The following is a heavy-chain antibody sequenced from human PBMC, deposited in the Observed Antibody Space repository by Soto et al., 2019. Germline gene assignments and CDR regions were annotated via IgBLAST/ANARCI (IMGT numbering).Heavy chain of an antibody. J-gene: IGHJ4*02. D-gene: IGHD3-3*01. Sequence: ASVKVSCKASGYTFTSYYMHWVRQAPGQGLEWMGIINPSGGSTSYAQKFQGRVTMTRDTSTSTVYMELSSLRSEDTAVYYCARSPRRFLEWYTVDYWGKGTLVTVSS. CDR3: ARSPRRFLEWYTVDY. CDR1: GYTFTSYY. CDR2: INPSGGST. V-gene: IGHV1-46*01.